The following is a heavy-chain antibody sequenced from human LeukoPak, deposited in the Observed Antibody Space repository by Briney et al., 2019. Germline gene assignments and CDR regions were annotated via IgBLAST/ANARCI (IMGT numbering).Heavy chain of an antibody. V-gene: IGHV3-7*03. Sequence: GGSLRLSCAASGFTFSRHWMNWVRQAPGKGLEWVANIKQGGGERNYVDSVKGRSTISRDDAKNSLYLQMSSLRAEDTAIYYCARGPDYGARTDYLDYWGQGTLVAVSS. CDR3: ARGPDYGARTDYLDY. CDR1: GFTFSRHW. J-gene: IGHJ4*02. CDR2: IKQGGGER. D-gene: IGHD4-17*01.